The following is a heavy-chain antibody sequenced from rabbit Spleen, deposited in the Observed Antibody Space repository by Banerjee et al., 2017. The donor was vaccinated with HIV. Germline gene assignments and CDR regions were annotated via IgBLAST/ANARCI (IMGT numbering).Heavy chain of an antibody. V-gene: IGHV1S40*01. D-gene: IGHD8-1*01. Sequence: QSLEESGGGLVQPEGSLTLTCKASGVSFSFNSYMCWVRQAPGKGLEWIACIDAGSSGFTYHASWAKGRFTCSKTSSTTVTLQMTSLTAADTATYFCARDTGSSFSSYGMDLWGPGTLVTVS. CDR3: ARDTGSSFSSYGMDL. CDR1: GVSFSFNSY. CDR2: IDAGSSGFT. J-gene: IGHJ6*01.